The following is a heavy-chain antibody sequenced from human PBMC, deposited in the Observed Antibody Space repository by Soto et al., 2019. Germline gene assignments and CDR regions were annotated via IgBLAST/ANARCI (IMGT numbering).Heavy chain of an antibody. CDR3: AGDLLLFGYCSGSSCYSLFEP. Sequence: SVKVSCKASGGTYSSYAISWVLQAPGQGLEWMGGIIPIFGTANYAQKFQGRVTITADESTSTAYMELSSLRSEDTAVYCCAGDLLLFGYCSGSSCYSLFEPCGQGTLVTVS. J-gene: IGHJ5*02. D-gene: IGHD2-15*01. V-gene: IGHV1-69*13. CDR2: IIPIFGTA. CDR1: GGTYSSYA.